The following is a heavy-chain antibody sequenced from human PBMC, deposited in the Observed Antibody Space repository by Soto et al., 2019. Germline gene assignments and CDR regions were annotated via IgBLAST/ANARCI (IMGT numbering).Heavy chain of an antibody. Sequence: EVQLVESGGGLVKPGGSLRLSCAASGFTFSNAWMNWVRQAPGKGLEWVGRIKSKTDGGTTDYAAPVKGRFTISTDDSKNTLNLKMNSMKTEDTAVYYCTTSGVRGVINYWGQGTLVTVSS. CDR2: IKSKTDGGTT. CDR3: TTSGVRGVINY. V-gene: IGHV3-15*07. J-gene: IGHJ4*02. D-gene: IGHD3-10*01. CDR1: GFTFSNAW.